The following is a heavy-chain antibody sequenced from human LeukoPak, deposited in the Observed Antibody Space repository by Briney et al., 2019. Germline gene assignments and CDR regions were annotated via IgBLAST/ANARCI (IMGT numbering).Heavy chain of an antibody. D-gene: IGHD6-13*01. CDR1: GGSISSSSYY. CDR3: ARRLAGTEDC. J-gene: IGHJ4*02. CDR2: IYYSGST. Sequence: SETLSLTCTVSGGSISSSSYYWGWIRQPPGKGLEWIGSIYYSGSTYYNPSLKRPFTISVDPSKNQFSLKLSSVTAADTAVYYCARRLAGTEDCWGQGTLVTVSS. V-gene: IGHV4-39*01.